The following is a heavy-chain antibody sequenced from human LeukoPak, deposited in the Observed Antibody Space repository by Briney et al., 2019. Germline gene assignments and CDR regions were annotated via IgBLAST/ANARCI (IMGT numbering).Heavy chain of an antibody. J-gene: IGHJ1*01. CDR1: GGSISSSSYS. CDR3: ARCPYSSGWFLRYFQH. V-gene: IGHV4-39*01. Sequence: PSETLSLTCTVSGGSISSSSYSWGWIRQPPGKGLEWIGSIYYSGSTYYNPSLKSRVTISVDTSKNQFSLKLSSVTAADTAVYYCARCPYSSGWFLRYFQHWGQGTLVTVSS. D-gene: IGHD6-19*01. CDR2: IYYSGST.